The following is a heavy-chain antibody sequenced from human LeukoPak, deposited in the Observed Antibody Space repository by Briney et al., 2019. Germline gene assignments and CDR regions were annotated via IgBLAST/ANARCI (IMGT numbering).Heavy chain of an antibody. Sequence: GGSLRLSCTVSGFTVSTNSMSWVRQAPGKGLEWVSFIYSDNTHYSDSVKGRFTISRDNSKNTLYLQMNSLRAEDTAVYYCARGITSGGFDYWGQGTLVTVSS. CDR2: IYSDNT. J-gene: IGHJ4*02. V-gene: IGHV3-53*01. CDR1: GFTVSTNS. D-gene: IGHD6-25*01. CDR3: ARGITSGGFDY.